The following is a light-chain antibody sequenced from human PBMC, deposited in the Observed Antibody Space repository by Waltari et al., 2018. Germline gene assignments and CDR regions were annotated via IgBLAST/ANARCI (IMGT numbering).Light chain of an antibody. CDR1: SSDVGGYTY. CDR3: SSYTSSSTWV. V-gene: IGLV2-14*03. CDR2: DVT. Sequence: QSALTQPASVSGSPGQSITISCTGTSSDVGGYTYVSWYQQHPGKAPKLMIYDVTTQPSGVSNRFSGSKSVNTASLTISGLQAEDEADYYCSSYTSSSTWVFGGGTKLTVL. J-gene: IGLJ3*02.